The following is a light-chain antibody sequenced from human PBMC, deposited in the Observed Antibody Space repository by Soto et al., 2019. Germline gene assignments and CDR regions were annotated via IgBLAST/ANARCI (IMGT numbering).Light chain of an antibody. Sequence: EIVMTQSPAALSLSPGERATLYCRASQSVGTNLAWYQQKPGQAPRPLIYSASARATDVPARFSGSGSGTEFTLTISSLQSEDFAVYYCQQYRDWAPITFGGGTKVEIK. CDR3: QQYRDWAPIT. J-gene: IGKJ4*01. CDR2: SAS. CDR1: QSVGTN. V-gene: IGKV3-15*01.